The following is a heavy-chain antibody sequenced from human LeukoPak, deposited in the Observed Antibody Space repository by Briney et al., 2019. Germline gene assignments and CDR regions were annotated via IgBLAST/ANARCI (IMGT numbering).Heavy chain of an antibody. CDR3: ARGSLSLATAPFNF. D-gene: IGHD1-1*01. CDR1: GFSFSGHW. CDR2: LNWSGDRV. Sequence: GGSLRLSCAASGFSFSGHWMHWVRQPPGKGLEWVSGLNWSGDRVGYADSVKGRFTISRDNAKNSLFLEMSDLRPEDTAFYYCARGSLSLATAPFNFWGQGTPVTVSS. V-gene: IGHV3-9*01. J-gene: IGHJ4*02.